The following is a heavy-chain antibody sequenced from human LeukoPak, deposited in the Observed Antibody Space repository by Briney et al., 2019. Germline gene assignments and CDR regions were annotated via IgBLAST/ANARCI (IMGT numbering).Heavy chain of an antibody. Sequence: SVKVSCKASGGTFSSYAISWVRQAPGQGLEWMGRIIPILGIANYAQKFQGRVTITADKSTSTAYMELSSLRSEDTAVYYCARDCTRKGSGSYCSGYWGQGTLVTVSS. CDR1: GGTFSSYA. CDR3: ARDCTRKGSGSYCSGY. V-gene: IGHV1-69*04. J-gene: IGHJ4*02. CDR2: IIPILGIA. D-gene: IGHD3-10*01.